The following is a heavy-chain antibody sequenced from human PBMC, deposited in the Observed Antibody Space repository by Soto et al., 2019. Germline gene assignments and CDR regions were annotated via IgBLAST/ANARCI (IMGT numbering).Heavy chain of an antibody. D-gene: IGHD4-4*01. Sequence: ASVKVSCKASGGTFSSYAISWVRQAPGQGLEWMGRIIPFIGTANYAQKFQGRVTITADESTSTAYMELTSLRSEDTAVYYCARVVMPTVPASYYYGMDVWAKGRRSPSP. CDR3: ARVVMPTVPASYYYGMDV. J-gene: IGHJ6*02. CDR1: GGTFSSYA. CDR2: IIPFIGTA. V-gene: IGHV1-69*11.